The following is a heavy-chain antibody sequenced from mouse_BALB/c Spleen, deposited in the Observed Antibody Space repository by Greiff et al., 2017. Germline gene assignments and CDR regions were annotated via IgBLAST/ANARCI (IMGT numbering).Heavy chain of an antibody. Sequence: EVQLQQSGPELVKPGASVKIPCKASGYTFTDYNMDWVKQSHGKSLEWIGDINPNNGSTNYNQKFKGKATLTVDKSSSTAYMELRSLTSEDTAVYYCARKYGNDYAMDYWGQGTSVTVSS. CDR3: ARKYGNDYAMDY. D-gene: IGHD2-10*02. V-gene: IGHV1-18*01. CDR1: GYTFTDYN. CDR2: INPNNGST. J-gene: IGHJ4*01.